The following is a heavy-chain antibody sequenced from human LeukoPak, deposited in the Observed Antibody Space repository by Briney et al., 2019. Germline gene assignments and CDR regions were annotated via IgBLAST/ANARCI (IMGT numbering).Heavy chain of an antibody. CDR3: ARDRQKTYYDFWSGFDDAFDI. J-gene: IGHJ3*02. V-gene: IGHV3-21*01. Sequence: GGSLRLSCAASGFTFTSYWMSWVRQAPGKGLEWVSSISSSSSYIYYADSVKGRFTISRDNAKNSLYLQMNSLRAEDTAVYYCARDRQKTYYDFWSGFDDAFDIWGQGTMVTVSS. CDR2: ISSSSSYI. D-gene: IGHD3-3*01. CDR1: GFTFTSYW.